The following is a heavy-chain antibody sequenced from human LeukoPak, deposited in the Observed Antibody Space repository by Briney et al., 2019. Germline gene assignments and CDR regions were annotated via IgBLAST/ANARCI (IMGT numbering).Heavy chain of an antibody. D-gene: IGHD2-2*01. CDR3: AGGYCSSTSCYGVYYYYMDV. Sequence: SETLSLTCTVSGGSISSYYWSWIRQPPGKGLEWIGYIYYSGSTNYNPSLKSRVAVSVDTSKNQFSLKLSSVTAADTAVYYCAGGYCSSTSCYGVYYYYMDVWGKGTTVTVSS. V-gene: IGHV4-59*01. CDR2: IYYSGST. J-gene: IGHJ6*03. CDR1: GGSISSYY.